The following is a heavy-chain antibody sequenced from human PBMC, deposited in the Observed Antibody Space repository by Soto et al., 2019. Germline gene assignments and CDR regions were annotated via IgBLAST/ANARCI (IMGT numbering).Heavy chain of an antibody. D-gene: IGHD6-19*01. V-gene: IGHV4-34*01. J-gene: IGHJ4*02. CDR1: GGSFSGYY. CDR2: INHSGST. Sequence: PSETLSLTCAVYGGSFSGYYWSWIRQPPGKGLEWIGEINHSGSTNYNPSLKSRVTISVDTSKNQFSLKLSSVTAADTAVYYCARASPGLAVAGILFFDYWGQGTLVTVSS. CDR3: ARASPGLAVAGILFFDY.